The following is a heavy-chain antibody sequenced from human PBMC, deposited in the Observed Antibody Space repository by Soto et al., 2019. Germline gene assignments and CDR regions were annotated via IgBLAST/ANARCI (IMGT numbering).Heavy chain of an antibody. V-gene: IGHV4-31*03. D-gene: IGHD3-22*01. CDR2: IYYSGTT. J-gene: IGHJ4*02. CDR3: AREGGYYDSSGYFVI. Sequence: LSLTCTVSGGSIISGGYYWSWIRQLPGKGLEWIGSIYYSGTTYYNPSLKSRVTISGDTSENQFSLKLSPVTAADTAVYYCAREGGYYDSSGYFVIWGQGTPVTVSS. CDR1: GGSIISGGYY.